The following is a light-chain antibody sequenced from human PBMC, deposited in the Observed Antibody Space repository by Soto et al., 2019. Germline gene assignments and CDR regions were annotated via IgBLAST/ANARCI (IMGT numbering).Light chain of an antibody. CDR1: SSDVGGYNY. J-gene: IGLJ1*01. CDR3: SSYRSSSTLYV. Sequence: QSALTQPASVSGSPGQTITISCTGTSSDVGGYNYVSWYQQHPGKAPKLMIYDVSNRPSGVSNRFSGTKSGNTASVTISGLQAEDEADYCCSSYRSSSTLYVFGTGTKLTVL. CDR2: DVS. V-gene: IGLV2-14*01.